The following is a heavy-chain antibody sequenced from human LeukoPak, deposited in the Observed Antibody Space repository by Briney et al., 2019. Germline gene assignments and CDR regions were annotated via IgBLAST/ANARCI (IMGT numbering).Heavy chain of an antibody. Sequence: SETRSLTCTVSGDSISNYYCSWIRQPPGKGLEWIGYIYYRGSTNYNPSLKNRVHMSVDPSKNQFSLKLSSVTAADTAVYYCARELKVGNTGYYFDYWGQGTLVPVSS. V-gene: IGHV4-59*01. CDR2: IYYRGST. D-gene: IGHD2/OR15-2a*01. J-gene: IGHJ4*02. CDR3: ARELKVGNTGYYFDY. CDR1: GDSISNYY.